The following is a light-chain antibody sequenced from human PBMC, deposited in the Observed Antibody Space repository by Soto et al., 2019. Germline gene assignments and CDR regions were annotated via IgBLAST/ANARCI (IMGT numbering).Light chain of an antibody. Sequence: DIQMTQAPSSLPASVGDRIIITCRTSQTIIRSLNWYQQKPGRDPKLLIYAISNLHSGVPSRFGGSGSGTDFTLIIDSHQPEEFETYICQQGDSTPWPFGQGTEVAI. CDR3: QQGDSTPWP. J-gene: IGKJ1*01. V-gene: IGKV1-39*01. CDR2: AIS. CDR1: QTIIRS.